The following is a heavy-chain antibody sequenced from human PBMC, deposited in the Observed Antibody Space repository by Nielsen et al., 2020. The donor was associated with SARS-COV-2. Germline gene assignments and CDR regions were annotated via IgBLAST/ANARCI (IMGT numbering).Heavy chain of an antibody. CDR1: GFTFDDYA. J-gene: IGHJ6*02. CDR2: ISWNSGSI. D-gene: IGHD6-19*01. V-gene: IGHV3-9*01. Sequence: GGSLRLSCAASGFTFDDYAMHWVRQAPGKGLEWVSGISWNSGSIGYADSVKGRFTISRDNAKNSLYLQMNSLRAEDTALYYCAKRLGGWHQGGMDVWGQGTTVTVSS. CDR3: AKRLGGWHQGGMDV.